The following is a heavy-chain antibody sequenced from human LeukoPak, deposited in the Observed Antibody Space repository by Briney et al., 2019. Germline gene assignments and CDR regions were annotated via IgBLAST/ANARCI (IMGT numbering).Heavy chain of an antibody. V-gene: IGHV4-4*07. Sequence: PSETLSLTCTVSGASISSYYWSWIRQPAGKGLEWIGRIYTSGSTNYNPSLKSRVTMSVDTSKNQFSLKLSSVTAADTAVYYCARDKYYYDSSGSIRFDYWGQGTLVTVSS. J-gene: IGHJ4*02. CDR3: ARDKYYYDSSGSIRFDY. CDR1: GASISSYY. CDR2: IYTSGST. D-gene: IGHD3-22*01.